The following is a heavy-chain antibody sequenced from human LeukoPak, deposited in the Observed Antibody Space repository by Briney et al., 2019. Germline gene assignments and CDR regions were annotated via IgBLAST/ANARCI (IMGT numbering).Heavy chain of an antibody. J-gene: IGHJ4*02. D-gene: IGHD3-3*01. CDR3: ARRIMYYDFWSGSYFDY. Sequence: ASVKVSCKASVYTFTSYGISWVRQAPGQGLEWMGWISGYNGNTNYAQKFQGRVTMTTDTSTSTAYMELRSLRSDDTAVYYCARRIMYYDFWSGSYFDYWGQGTLVTVSS. V-gene: IGHV1-18*01. CDR1: VYTFTSYG. CDR2: ISGYNGNT.